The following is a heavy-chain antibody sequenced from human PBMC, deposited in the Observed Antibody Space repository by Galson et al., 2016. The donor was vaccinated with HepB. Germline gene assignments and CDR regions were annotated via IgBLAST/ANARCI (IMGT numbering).Heavy chain of an antibody. CDR2: IIGSGATT. D-gene: IGHD3-10*01. CDR3: ARSYYHDLGTYYMDPH. J-gene: IGHJ1*01. CDR1: GFNFSRYV. Sequence: SLRLSCAASGFNFSRYVMAWVRQSPGKGLEWVSGIIGSGATTFYADALEGRFTISRDNSRNTLDLQINSLRAEDTAVYYCARSYYHDLGTYYMDPHRGQGVLVTVSS. V-gene: IGHV3-23*01.